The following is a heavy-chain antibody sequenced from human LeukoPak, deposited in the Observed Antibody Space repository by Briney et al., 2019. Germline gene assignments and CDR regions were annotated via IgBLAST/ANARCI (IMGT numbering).Heavy chain of an antibody. D-gene: IGHD6-19*01. CDR3: AKALIGYSSGWYYFDY. J-gene: IGHJ4*02. CDR1: GFTFSNYA. V-gene: IGHV3-23*01. Sequence: VGSLRLSCAASGFTFSNYAMSWVRQAPGKGLEWVSAISGSGGSTYYADSVKGRFTISRDNSKNTLYLQMNSLRAEDTAVYYCAKALIGYSSGWYYFDYWGQGTLVTVSS. CDR2: ISGSGGST.